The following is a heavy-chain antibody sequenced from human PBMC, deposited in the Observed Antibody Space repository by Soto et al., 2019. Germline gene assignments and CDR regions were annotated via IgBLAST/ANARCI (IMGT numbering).Heavy chain of an antibody. D-gene: IGHD4-17*01. CDR2: IYYSGST. V-gene: IGHV4-39*01. J-gene: IGHJ4*02. CDR3: AKNTVTTFYY. CDR1: GGSISSSSYY. Sequence: QLQLQESGPGLVKPSETLSLTCTVSGGSISSSSYYWGWIRQPPGKGREWIGSIYYSGSTYYNPSLKSRVTISVDTSKNQFSLKMSSVTAADTAVYYCAKNTVTTFYYWGQGTLVTVSS.